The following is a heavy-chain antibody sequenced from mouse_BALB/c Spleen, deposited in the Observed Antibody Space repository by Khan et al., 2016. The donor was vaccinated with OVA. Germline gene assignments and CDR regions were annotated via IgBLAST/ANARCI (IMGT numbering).Heavy chain of an antibody. Sequence: EVQLQESGPGLVKPSQSLSLTCTVTGYSITSGYGWNWIRQFPGNKLEWMGYISYSGSTNYNQSLKSRISITRDTSKNQFFLQMNSVTTEDTATYCCSRTARITYWGQGTTLTVSS. CDR2: ISYSGST. D-gene: IGHD3-3*01. V-gene: IGHV3-1*02. J-gene: IGHJ2*01. CDR1: GYSITSGYG. CDR3: SRTARITY.